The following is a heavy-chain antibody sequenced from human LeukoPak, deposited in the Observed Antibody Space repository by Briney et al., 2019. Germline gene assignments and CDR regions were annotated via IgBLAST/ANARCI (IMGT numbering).Heavy chain of an antibody. CDR1: GFTFSSYA. CDR3: AKDGSPYDSSGYYSSPPDY. J-gene: IGHJ4*02. V-gene: IGHV3-23*01. CDR2: ISGGGGST. Sequence: PGGSLRLSCAASGFTFSSYAMSWVRQAPGKGLEWVSAISGGGGSTYYADSVKGRFTISRDNSKNTLYLQMNSLRAEDTAVYYCAKDGSPYDSSGYYSSPPDYWGQGTLVTVSS. D-gene: IGHD3-22*01.